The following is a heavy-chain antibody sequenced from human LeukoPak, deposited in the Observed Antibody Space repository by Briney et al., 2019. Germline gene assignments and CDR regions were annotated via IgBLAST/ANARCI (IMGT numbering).Heavy chain of an antibody. V-gene: IGHV4-59*01. D-gene: IGHD5-24*01. CDR3: ARGMATITEKGYFDY. CDR2: IYYSGST. J-gene: IGHJ4*02. CDR1: GGSISSYY. Sequence: PSETLSLTCSVSGGSISSYYWSCIRQPPGKRLEWIGYIYYSGSTNYNPSLKSRVTMSIDTSKNQFSLKLSSVTAADTAVYYCARGMATITEKGYFDYWGQGTLVTVSS.